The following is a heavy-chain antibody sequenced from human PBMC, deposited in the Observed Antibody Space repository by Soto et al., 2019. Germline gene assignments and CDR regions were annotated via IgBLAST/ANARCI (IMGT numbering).Heavy chain of an antibody. D-gene: IGHD3-16*02. CDR3: ARAPVTFGGVIVSWYFDL. CDR2: IYHSGST. Sequence: PSETLSLTCAVSGYSISSGYYWGWIRQPPGKGLEWIGSIYHSGSTYYNPSLKSRVTISVDTSKNQFSLKLSSVTAADTAVYYCARAPVTFGGVIVSWYFDLWGRGTLVTVSS. V-gene: IGHV4-38-2*01. J-gene: IGHJ2*01. CDR1: GYSISSGYY.